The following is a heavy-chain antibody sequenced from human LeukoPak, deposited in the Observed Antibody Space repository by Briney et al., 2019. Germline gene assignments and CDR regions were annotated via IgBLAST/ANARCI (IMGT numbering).Heavy chain of an antibody. J-gene: IGHJ4*02. CDR1: GFTFSSYW. Sequence: GGSLRLSCAASGFTFSSYWMHWVRPAAGKGLVWVSRINSDGSSTSYADSVKGRFTISRDNAKNTLYLQMNSLRAEDTAVYYCASAIGPGSPFDYWGQGTLVTVSS. CDR3: ASAIGPGSPFDY. V-gene: IGHV3-74*01. CDR2: INSDGSST. D-gene: IGHD3-10*01.